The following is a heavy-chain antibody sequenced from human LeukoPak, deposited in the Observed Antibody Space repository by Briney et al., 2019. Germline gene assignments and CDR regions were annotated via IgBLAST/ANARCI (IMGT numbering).Heavy chain of an antibody. CDR1: GYTFTDYY. D-gene: IGHD4-17*01. V-gene: IGHV1-2*02. J-gene: IGHJ3*01. CDR2: INPNSGGT. CDR3: ARPTTVTDYDACDV. Sequence: GASVTVSCKASGYTFTDYYMHWVRQAPGQGLEWMGWINPNSGGTNYAQKFQGRVTMTRDTSISTAYMELSSLRSDDTAVYYCARPTTVTDYDACDVWGQGTTVTVS.